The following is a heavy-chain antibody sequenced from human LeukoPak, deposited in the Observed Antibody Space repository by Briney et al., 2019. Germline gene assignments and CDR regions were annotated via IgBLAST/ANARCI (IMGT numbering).Heavy chain of an antibody. CDR2: IYYSGST. CDR3: ARDGRKSGYYTDV. V-gene: IGHV4-61*01. Sequence: SETLSLTCTVSGGSVSSGSYYWSWIRQPPGKGLEWIGYIYYSGSTNYNPSLKSRVTISVDTSKNQFSLKLSSVTAADTAVYYCARDGRKSGYYTDVWGKGTTVTVSS. J-gene: IGHJ6*03. D-gene: IGHD1-26*01. CDR1: GGSVSSGSYY.